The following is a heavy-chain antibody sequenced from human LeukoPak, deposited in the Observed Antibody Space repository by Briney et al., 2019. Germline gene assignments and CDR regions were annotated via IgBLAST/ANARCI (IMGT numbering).Heavy chain of an antibody. CDR1: GFTFSSYG. CDR3: ARERHYGDYVGMDV. Sequence: GGSLRLSCAASGFTFSSYGMHWVRQAPGKELEWVAVISYDGSNKYYADSVKGRFTISRDNSKNTLYLQMNSLRAEDTAAYYCARERHYGDYVGMDVRGQGTTVTVSS. D-gene: IGHD4-17*01. CDR2: ISYDGSNK. V-gene: IGHV3-30*03. J-gene: IGHJ6*02.